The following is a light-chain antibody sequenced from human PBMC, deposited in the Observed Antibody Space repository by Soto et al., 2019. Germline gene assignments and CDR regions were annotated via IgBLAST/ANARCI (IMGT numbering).Light chain of an antibody. J-gene: IGKJ5*01. CDR2: GAS. CDR1: QSVSSN. CDR3: QQYNNWPPVT. Sequence: ETVMTQSPATLSVSPGERATLSCRASQSVSSNLAWYQQKPGQAPRLLIYGASTRAPGIPDRFSGSGSGTEFTLTISSLQSEDFAVYYCQQYNNWPPVTFGQGTRPEIK. V-gene: IGKV3-15*01.